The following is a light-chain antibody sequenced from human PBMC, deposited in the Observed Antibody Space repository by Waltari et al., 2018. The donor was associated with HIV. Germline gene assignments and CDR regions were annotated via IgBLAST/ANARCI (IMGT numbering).Light chain of an antibody. Sequence: QSVLTQPPSVSAAPGQRVTITCTGTSSNIGARYDVHWYQQVPGTAPKLLIYGNTNRPSGVPDRFSGSRSGTSASLAITGLQAEDEADYYCQSYDYGLSGSNVFGTGTKVTVL. J-gene: IGLJ1*01. CDR1: SSNIGARYD. V-gene: IGLV1-40*01. CDR3: QSYDYGLSGSNV. CDR2: GNT.